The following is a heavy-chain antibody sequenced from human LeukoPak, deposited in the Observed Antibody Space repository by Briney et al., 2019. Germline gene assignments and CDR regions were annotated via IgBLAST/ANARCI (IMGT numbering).Heavy chain of an antibody. Sequence: GGSLRLSCAAPGFTFSSYTMNWVRQAPGKGLEWVSSIGPGGSSIDYADSLKGRFTISRDNAKNTLYLQMNSLRAEDTAVYYCARDGIAMVRGVITTEPLDYWGQGTLVTVSS. CDR3: ARDGIAMVRGVITTEPLDY. CDR2: IGPGGSSI. CDR1: GFTFSSYT. D-gene: IGHD3-10*01. V-gene: IGHV3-21*01. J-gene: IGHJ4*02.